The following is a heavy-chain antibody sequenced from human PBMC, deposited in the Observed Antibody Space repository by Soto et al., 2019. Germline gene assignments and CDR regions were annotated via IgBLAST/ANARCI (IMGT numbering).Heavy chain of an antibody. CDR2: ISYDGNNK. CDR1: EFTFSNYA. CDR3: ARGPSYSDSYFAY. J-gene: IGHJ4*02. D-gene: IGHD4-17*01. V-gene: IGHV3-30*03. Sequence: PGGSLRLSCAASEFTFSNYAMHWVRQPPGKGLQWLAVISYDGNNKYYADSVEGRFTISRDDSKNTVYLQMNSLRLEDTAVYYCARGPSYSDSYFAYRGQGTLVTVSS.